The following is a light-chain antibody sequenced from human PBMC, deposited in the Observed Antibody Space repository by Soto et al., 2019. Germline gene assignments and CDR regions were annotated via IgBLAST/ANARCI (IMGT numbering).Light chain of an antibody. Sequence: QSALTQPASVSGSPGQSITISCTGTGSDIGGYNYVSWYQQHPGKAPKLILYEVKYRPSVVSDRFSGSKSGITAPLTISGLKAEDEADYCCTSDTSRTTQVIGGGTKVTVL. V-gene: IGLV2-14*03. CDR1: GSDIGGYNY. CDR2: EVK. J-gene: IGLJ3*02. CDR3: TSDTSRTTQV.